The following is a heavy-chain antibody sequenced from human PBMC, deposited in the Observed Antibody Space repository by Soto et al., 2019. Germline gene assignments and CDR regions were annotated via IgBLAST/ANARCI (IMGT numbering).Heavy chain of an antibody. V-gene: IGHV3-15*01. CDR2: IKSKTDGGTT. Sequence: GGSLRLSCAASGFTFSNAWMSWVRKAPGKGLEWVGRIKSKTDGGTTDYAAPVKGRFTISRDDSKNTLYLQMNSLKTEDTAVYYCTTDQFSVWSGETDYGMDVWGQGTTVTSP. CDR3: TTDQFSVWSGETDYGMDV. J-gene: IGHJ6*02. CDR1: GFTFSNAW. D-gene: IGHD3-10*01.